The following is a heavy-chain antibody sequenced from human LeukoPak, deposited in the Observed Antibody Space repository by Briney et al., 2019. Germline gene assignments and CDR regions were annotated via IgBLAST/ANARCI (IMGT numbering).Heavy chain of an antibody. V-gene: IGHV3-30*02. J-gene: IGHJ4*02. Sequence: PGGSLRLSCAASGFTFNNYWMHWVRQAPGKGPEWVAFTRYDGSNKYYADSVKGRFTISRDNSKNTLYLQMNSLRAEDTAVYYCAKGRGTYYYGSGSLGIDYWGQGTLVTVSS. D-gene: IGHD3-10*01. CDR2: TRYDGSNK. CDR1: GFTFNNYW. CDR3: AKGRGTYYYGSGSLGIDY.